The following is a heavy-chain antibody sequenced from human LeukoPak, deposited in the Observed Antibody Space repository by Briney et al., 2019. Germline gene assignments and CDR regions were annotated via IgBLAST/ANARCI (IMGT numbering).Heavy chain of an antibody. CDR2: VSAYADDT. J-gene: IGHJ4*02. CDR3: ARDCIGCHGFDY. CDR1: GYTFTNYG. V-gene: IGHV1-18*01. Sequence: ASVKVSCKASGYTFTNYGISWVRQAPGQGLEWMGWVSAYADDTNYVQKFQGRITMTTDTSTGTAYVELRSLRSDDTAVYYCARDCIGCHGFDYWGQGTLVTVSS. D-gene: IGHD2-15*01.